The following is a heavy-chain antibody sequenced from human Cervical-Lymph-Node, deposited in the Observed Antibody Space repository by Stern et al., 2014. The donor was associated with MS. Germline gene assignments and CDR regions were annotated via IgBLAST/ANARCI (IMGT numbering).Heavy chain of an antibody. D-gene: IGHD4-23*01. V-gene: IGHV3-11*01. CDR2: IDKSGYTM. J-gene: IGHJ4*02. CDR1: GFSFSDYY. Sequence: VQLVESAGGLVKPGGSLRLSCAASGFSFSDYYMTWIRQAPGKGLEWISSIDKSGYTMYYADSVQGRFTVSRDNAKHSLYLQMSNLRAEDTAIYYCAREEGAAVGTIYFDSWGQGTLVTVAS. CDR3: AREEGAAVGTIYFDS.